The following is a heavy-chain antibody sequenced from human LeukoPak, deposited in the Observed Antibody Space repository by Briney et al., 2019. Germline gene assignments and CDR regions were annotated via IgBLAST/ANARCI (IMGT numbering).Heavy chain of an antibody. CDR2: ISGSGGST. D-gene: IGHD5-12*01. CDR1: GFTFSSYA. V-gene: IGHV3-23*01. Sequence: QSGGSLRLSCAASGFTFSSYAMSWVRQAPGKGLEWVSAISGSGGSTYYADSVKGRFTISRDNSKNTLYLQMNSLRAEDTAVYYCAKAEGGGGYDFNWFDPWGQGTLVTVSS. J-gene: IGHJ5*02. CDR3: AKAEGGGGYDFNWFDP.